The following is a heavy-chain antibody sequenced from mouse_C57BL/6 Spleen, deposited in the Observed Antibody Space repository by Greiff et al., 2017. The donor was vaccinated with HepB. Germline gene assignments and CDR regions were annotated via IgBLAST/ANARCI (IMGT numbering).Heavy chain of an antibody. Sequence: VQLQQSGPELVKPGASVKISCKASGYTFTDYYMNWVKQSHGKSLEWIGDINPNNGGTSYNQKFKGKATLTVDKSSSTAYMELRSLTSEDSAVYYCARANYDYGRSAMDYWGQGTAVTVSS. D-gene: IGHD2-4*01. J-gene: IGHJ4*01. CDR3: ARANYDYGRSAMDY. V-gene: IGHV1-26*01. CDR2: INPNNGGT. CDR1: GYTFTDYY.